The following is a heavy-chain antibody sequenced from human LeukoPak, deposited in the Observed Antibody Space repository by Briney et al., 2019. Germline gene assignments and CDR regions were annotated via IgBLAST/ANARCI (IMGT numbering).Heavy chain of an antibody. CDR2: IYYSGST. V-gene: IGHV4-61*01. J-gene: IGHJ3*02. Sequence: SETLSLTCTVSGGSVSSGSYYWSWIRQPPGKGLEWIGYIYYSGSTNYNPSLKSRVTISVDTSKNQFSLKVSSVTAADTAVYYCGRDKGVVRGYAFDIWGQGTMVTVSS. CDR1: GGSVSSGSYY. CDR3: GRDKGVVRGYAFDI. D-gene: IGHD3-10*01.